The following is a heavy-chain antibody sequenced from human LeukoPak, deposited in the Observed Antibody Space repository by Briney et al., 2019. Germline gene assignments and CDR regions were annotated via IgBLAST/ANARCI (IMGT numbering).Heavy chain of an antibody. CDR1: GGSFSGYY. V-gene: IGHV4-34*01. CDR2: INHSGST. J-gene: IGHJ4*02. Sequence: PSETLSLTCAVYGGSFSGYYWSWIRQPPGKGLEWIGEINHSGSTNYNPSLKSRVTISVDTSKNQFSLKLSSVTAADTAVYCCARSYAHDYWGQGTLVTVSS. CDR3: ARSYAHDY. D-gene: IGHD2-2*01.